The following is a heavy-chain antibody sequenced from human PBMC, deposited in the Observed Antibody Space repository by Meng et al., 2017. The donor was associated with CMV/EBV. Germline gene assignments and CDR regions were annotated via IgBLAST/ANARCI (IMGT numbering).Heavy chain of an antibody. D-gene: IGHD3-16*02. J-gene: IGHJ6*02. Sequence: GESLKISCAASGFTFSSYAMSWVRQAPGKGLEWVSAISGSGGSTYYADSVKGRFTISRVNSKNTLYLQMNSLRAEDTAVYYCAKGSFMITFGGVIARYGMDVWGQGTTVTVSS. CDR3: AKGSFMITFGGVIARYGMDV. V-gene: IGHV3-23*01. CDR2: ISGSGGST. CDR1: GFTFSSYA.